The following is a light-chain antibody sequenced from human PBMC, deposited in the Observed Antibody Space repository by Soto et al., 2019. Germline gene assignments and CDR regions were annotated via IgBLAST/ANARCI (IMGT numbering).Light chain of an antibody. V-gene: IGLV2-14*01. CDR1: TSDVGSYKY. CDR2: EVS. J-gene: IGLJ1*01. Sequence: QSVLTQPASVSGSPGQSITISCTGTTSDVGSYKYVSWYQQHAGKAPKLMIYEVSNRPSGVSNRFSASKSGNTASLTISGLQAEDEADYYCSSYTSSSAPCVFGTGTKVTVL. CDR3: SSYTSSSAPCV.